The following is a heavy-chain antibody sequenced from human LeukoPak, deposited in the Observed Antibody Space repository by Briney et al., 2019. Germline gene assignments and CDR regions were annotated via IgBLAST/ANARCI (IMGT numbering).Heavy chain of an antibody. J-gene: IGHJ4*02. CDR3: AKGTMVRGVIITPFDY. CDR2: ISGSGGST. CDR1: GFTFSSYA. V-gene: IGHV3-23*01. Sequence: PGGSLRLSCAASGFTFSSYAMSWVRQAPGKGLEWVSAISGSGGSTYYADSVKGQFTISRDNSKNTLYLQMNSLRAEDTAVYYCAKGTMVRGVIITPFDYWGQGTLVTVSS. D-gene: IGHD3-10*01.